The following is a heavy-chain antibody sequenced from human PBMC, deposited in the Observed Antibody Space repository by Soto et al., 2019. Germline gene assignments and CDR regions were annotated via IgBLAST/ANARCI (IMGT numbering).Heavy chain of an antibody. V-gene: IGHV4-61*01. CDR2: IYYSGST. Sequence: QVQLQESGPGLVKPSETLSLTCTVSGGSVSSGSYYWSWIRQPPGKGLEWIGYIYYSGSTNYNPSLQSRGTIPVDTSKNQFSLKLSSVTAADTAVYYCARASTVDDYLGYYGMDVWGQGTTVTVSS. D-gene: IGHD4-17*01. CDR1: GGSVSSGSYY. CDR3: ARASTVDDYLGYYGMDV. J-gene: IGHJ6*02.